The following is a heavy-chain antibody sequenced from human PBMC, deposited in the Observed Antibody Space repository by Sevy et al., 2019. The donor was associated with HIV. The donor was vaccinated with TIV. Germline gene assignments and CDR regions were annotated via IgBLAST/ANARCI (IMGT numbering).Heavy chain of an antibody. CDR2: ISWNSRNI. D-gene: IGHD2-21*01. J-gene: IGHJ6*02. Sequence: GGSLRLSCAASGFPFNDHAMHWVRLVPGKGLEWVSGISWNSRNIGYADSVKGRFTISRDNTRHSVYLEMHSLRPEDTALYYCAKDINRGCDGVNCYSYYYYFYDLDVWGQGTTVTVSS. CDR3: AKDINRGCDGVNCYSYYYYFYDLDV. V-gene: IGHV3-9*01. CDR1: GFPFNDHA.